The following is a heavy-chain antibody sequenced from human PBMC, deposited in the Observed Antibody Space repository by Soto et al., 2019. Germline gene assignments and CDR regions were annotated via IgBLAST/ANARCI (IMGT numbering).Heavy chain of an antibody. J-gene: IGHJ6*02. CDR3: AREAYYYGSGSYYNGYYGMDV. V-gene: IGHV1-18*01. CDR2: ISAYKGNT. D-gene: IGHD3-10*01. CDR1: GYTFTSYG. Sequence: QVQLVQSEAEVKKPGASVKVSCKASGYTFTSYGISWVRQAPGQGLEWMGWISAYKGNTNYAQKLQGRVTMTTDTSTSTAYIELRSLRSDDTAVYYCAREAYYYGSGSYYNGYYGMDVWGQGTTVTVSS.